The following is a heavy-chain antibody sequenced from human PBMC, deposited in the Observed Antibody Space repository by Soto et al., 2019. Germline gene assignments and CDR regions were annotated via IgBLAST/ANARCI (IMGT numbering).Heavy chain of an antibody. V-gene: IGHV4-39*01. CDR3: AGRSSLASVQVYFGEISNYNWFDP. CDR1: NGTISSPMYY. Sequence: VSNGTISSPMYYWSWKKQPPGKGLEWIGSIYHSGSTYYNPSLQGRVTISVDTSKNQFSLKLSSVTAADTAVYFCAGRSSLASVQVYFGEISNYNWFDPWGQGTLVTVSS. CDR2: IYHSGST. D-gene: IGHD3-10*01. J-gene: IGHJ5*02.